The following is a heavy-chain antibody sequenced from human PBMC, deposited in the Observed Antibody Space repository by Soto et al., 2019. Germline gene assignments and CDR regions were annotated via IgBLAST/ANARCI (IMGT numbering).Heavy chain of an antibody. D-gene: IGHD3-3*01. J-gene: IGHJ6*03. CDR1: GGSISSSSYY. Sequence: SETLSLTCTVSGGSISSSSYYWGWIRQPPGKGLEWIGEIRHSGSTNYNPSLKSRVTISVDTSKNQFSLELTSVTAADTAVYYCARAGAFGITIFGVVTDYYYYYMDVWGKGTTVTVSS. CDR2: IRHSGST. CDR3: ARAGAFGITIFGVVTDYYYYYMDV. V-gene: IGHV4-39*07.